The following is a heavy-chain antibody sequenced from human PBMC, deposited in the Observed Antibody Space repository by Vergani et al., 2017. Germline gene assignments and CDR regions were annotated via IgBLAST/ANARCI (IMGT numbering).Heavy chain of an antibody. CDR3: ARDHSSGWLDY. D-gene: IGHD6-19*01. V-gene: IGHV1-2*02. CDR2: INPNSGGT. CDR1: GYTLTELS. J-gene: IGHJ4*02. Sequence: QVQLVQSGAEVKKPGASVKVSCKVSGYTLTELSMHWVRQAPGQGLEWMGWINPNSGGTNYAQKFQGRVTMTRDTSISTAYMELSRLRSDDTAVYYCARDHSSGWLDYWGQGTLVTVSS.